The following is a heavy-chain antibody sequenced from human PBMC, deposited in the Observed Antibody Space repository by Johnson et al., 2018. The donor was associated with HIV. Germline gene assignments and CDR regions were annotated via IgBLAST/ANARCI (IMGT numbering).Heavy chain of an antibody. CDR3: AKAEGESRGAFDI. J-gene: IGHJ3*02. Sequence: QVQLVESGGGVVQPGRSQRLSCAASGFTFSSYAMNWVRQAPGKGLEWVAVLSYDGSNKYYADSVKGGFTISRDNSKNTLYLQMNSLRAEDTAVYYCAKAEGESRGAFDIWGQGTMVTVSS. V-gene: IGHV3-30*04. CDR1: GFTFSSYA. D-gene: IGHD3-22*01. CDR2: LSYDGSNK.